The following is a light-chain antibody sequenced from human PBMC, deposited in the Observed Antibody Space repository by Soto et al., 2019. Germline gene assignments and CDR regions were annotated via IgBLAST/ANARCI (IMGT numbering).Light chain of an antibody. CDR2: GAS. CDR1: QSVGSN. CDR3: QHYGDLLSIT. Sequence: EIVMTQSPGTLSVSPGERATLSCRVSQSVGSNLAWYQQKPGQAPRLLIYGASSRATGIPDRFSGRGSGTDFSLTISRLEPGDFAVYYCQHYGDLLSITFGQGTRLEIK. J-gene: IGKJ5*01. V-gene: IGKV3-20*01.